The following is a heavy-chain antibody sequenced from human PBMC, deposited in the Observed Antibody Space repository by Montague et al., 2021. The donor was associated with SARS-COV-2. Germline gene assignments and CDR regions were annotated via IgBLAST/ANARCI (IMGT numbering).Heavy chain of an antibody. CDR1: GGSITSGAYY. CDR2: IYYSGRT. V-gene: IGHV4-31*03. D-gene: IGHD2-21*02. J-gene: IGHJ2*01. CDR3: AREWGRGGDRYWYFDL. Sequence: TLSLTCNVSGGSITSGAYYWSWIRQHPGKGLEWIGHIYYSGRTFLNPSLKSRVTISVDTSNNQFSLKVTSVTAVDTAVYYCAREWGRGGDRYWYFDLWGRGTLVTVSS.